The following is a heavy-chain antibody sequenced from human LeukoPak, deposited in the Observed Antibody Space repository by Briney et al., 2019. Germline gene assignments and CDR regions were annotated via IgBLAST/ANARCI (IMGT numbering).Heavy chain of an antibody. CDR2: IYYSGST. Sequence: PSETLSLTCTVSGGFISYYYWSWIRQPPGKGLEWIGYIYYSGSTDYNPSLKSRVTISVDTSKNQFSLKLSSVTAADTAVYYCARVANDRYYYYYYMDVWGKGTTVTVSS. CDR1: GGFISYYY. J-gene: IGHJ6*03. D-gene: IGHD3-22*01. V-gene: IGHV4-59*01. CDR3: ARVANDRYYYYYYMDV.